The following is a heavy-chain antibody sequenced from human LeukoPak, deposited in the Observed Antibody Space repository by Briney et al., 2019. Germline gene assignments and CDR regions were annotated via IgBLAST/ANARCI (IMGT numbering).Heavy chain of an antibody. J-gene: IGHJ4*02. CDR2: INSYGSIT. CDR3: ARDYNWNPPDY. Sequence: GGPLRLLCAASGFTLSSHWMHWVRRSPGKGLVWVSRINSYGSITIYADSAQGRFTISRDNARNTLYLQMNSLRVEDTAVYYCARDYNWNPPDYWGQGTLVTVSS. D-gene: IGHD1-1*01. CDR1: GFTLSSHW. V-gene: IGHV3-74*01.